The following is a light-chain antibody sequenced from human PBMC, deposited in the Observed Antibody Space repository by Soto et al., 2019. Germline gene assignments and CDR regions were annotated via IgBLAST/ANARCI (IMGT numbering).Light chain of an antibody. CDR2: GAS. CDR1: QSVSSGY. CDR3: QHYGNSPT. Sequence: EIVLTQSPGTLSLSPGGGATLSCRASQSVSSGYLARYQQKPGQAPRLLIYGASRRATGIPDRFSGSGSGTDFALSISRLEPEDFAVYWCQHYGNSPTFGQGTKVDIK. J-gene: IGKJ1*01. V-gene: IGKV3-20*01.